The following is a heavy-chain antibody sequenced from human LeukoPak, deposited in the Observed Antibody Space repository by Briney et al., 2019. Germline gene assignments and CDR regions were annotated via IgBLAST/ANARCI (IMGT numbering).Heavy chain of an antibody. J-gene: IGHJ3*02. Sequence: GGSLRLSCGASGYTLCDYHMTWIRQAPGKALEGVSHISSSGSPIYYADSVKGRFTISRDNAKNSLDLQMNSLRAEDTAVYYCAAAVTPLRAFDIWGQGTRITVSS. CDR1: GYTLCDYH. CDR3: AAAVTPLRAFDI. D-gene: IGHD6-25*01. V-gene: IGHV3-11*01. CDR2: ISSSGSPI.